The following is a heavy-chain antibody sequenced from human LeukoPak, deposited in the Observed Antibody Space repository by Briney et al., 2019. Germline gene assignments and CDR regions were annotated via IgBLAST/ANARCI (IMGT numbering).Heavy chain of an antibody. CDR1: GFTFSSYS. CDR3: ARDLYSGSQHY. D-gene: IGHD1-26*01. J-gene: IGHJ4*02. V-gene: IGHV3-21*01. Sequence: GGSLRLSCAASGFTFSSYSMNWVRQAPGKGLEWVSSISSSSSYIYYGDSVKGRSTISRDNAKNSMYLQINSLRAEDTAVYYCARDLYSGSQHYWGQGTLVTVSS. CDR2: ISSSSSYI.